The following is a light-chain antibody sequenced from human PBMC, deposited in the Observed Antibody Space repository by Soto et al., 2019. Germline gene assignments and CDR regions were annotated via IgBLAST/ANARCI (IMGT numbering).Light chain of an antibody. V-gene: IGKV1-5*03. CDR1: ESISRW. CDR3: QQYKSYSPYT. CDR2: RAS. Sequence: DIQMTQSPSSLSASVGDRVNITCRASESISRWLAWYQQKPGKAPKLLIHRASTLETGVPSRISGSGSGTDFTLTISNLQPDDFATYYCQQYKSYSPYTFGQGTKVDIK. J-gene: IGKJ2*01.